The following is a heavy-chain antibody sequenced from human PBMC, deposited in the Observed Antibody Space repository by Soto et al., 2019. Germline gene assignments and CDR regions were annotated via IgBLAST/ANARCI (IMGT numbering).Heavy chain of an antibody. CDR1: GFTFSSHW. CDR3: ARGLKNYYAMDV. V-gene: IGHV3-74*01. Sequence: EVQVVESGGGLVQPGGSLRLSCTVSGFTFSSHWMHWVRQAPGKGLVWVSRLNGDGSSTHYGDSMRGRVIISRDNAENTVYLQIDSLRDEDSAVYYCARGLKNYYAMDVWGQGPTVTVSS. CDR2: LNGDGSST. J-gene: IGHJ6*02.